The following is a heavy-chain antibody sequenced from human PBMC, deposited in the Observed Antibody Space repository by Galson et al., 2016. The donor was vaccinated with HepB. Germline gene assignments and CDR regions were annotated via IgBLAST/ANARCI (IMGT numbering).Heavy chain of an antibody. CDR1: GGSVSSGGYF. D-gene: IGHD3-10*01. J-gene: IGHJ5*02. CDR2: IFFSGSA. V-gene: IGHV4-31*03. CDR3: AREYIFLTTSETYYGWFDP. Sequence: TLSLTCTVSGGSVSSGGYFWSWVRQHPGKGLEWIGYIFFSGSAYYNPSLKSRVTMSIDTSKNQFSLRLSSVTAADTAMYYCAREYIFLTTSETYYGWFDPWGQGTLVTVSS.